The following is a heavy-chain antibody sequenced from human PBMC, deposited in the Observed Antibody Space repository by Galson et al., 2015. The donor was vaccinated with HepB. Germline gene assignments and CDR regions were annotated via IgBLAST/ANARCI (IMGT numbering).Heavy chain of an antibody. CDR3: AKGVGVEWELLVCAFDI. V-gene: IGHV3-23*01. J-gene: IGHJ3*02. D-gene: IGHD1-26*01. CDR2: ISGSGGST. CDR1: GFTFSSYA. Sequence: SLRLSCAASGFTFSSYAMSWVRQAPGKGLEWVSAISGSGGSTYYADSVKGRFTISRDNSKNTLYLQMNSLRAEDTAVYYCAKGVGVEWELLVCAFDIWGQGTMVTVSS.